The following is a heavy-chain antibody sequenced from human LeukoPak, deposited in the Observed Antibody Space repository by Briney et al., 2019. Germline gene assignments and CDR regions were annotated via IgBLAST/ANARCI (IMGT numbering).Heavy chain of an antibody. Sequence: ASVNVSCKASGYTFTGYYVHWVRQAPGQGLEWMGYINPNSGVTNYAQKFQGRVTMTRDTSISTAYMELSRLSSDDTAVYYCARGVSQLGGVDYWGQGTLVTDSS. J-gene: IGHJ4*02. V-gene: IGHV1-2*02. CDR2: INPNSGVT. D-gene: IGHD3-10*01. CDR1: GYTFTGYY. CDR3: ARGVSQLGGVDY.